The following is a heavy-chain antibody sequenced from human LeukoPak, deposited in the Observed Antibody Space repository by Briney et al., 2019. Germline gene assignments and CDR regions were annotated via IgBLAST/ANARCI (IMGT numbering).Heavy chain of an antibody. CDR1: RFTFSTYG. D-gene: IGHD4-17*01. J-gene: IGHJ4*02. V-gene: IGHV3-23*01. CDR2: ISGSGGST. Sequence: GGSLRLSCAASRFTFSTYGMSWVRQAPGKGLEWVSAISGSGGSTYYADSVKGRFTISRDNSKNTLYLQMNSLRAEDTAVYYCAKVPSYGDYLPKFFYYFDYWGQGTLVTVSS. CDR3: AKVPSYGDYLPKFFYYFDY.